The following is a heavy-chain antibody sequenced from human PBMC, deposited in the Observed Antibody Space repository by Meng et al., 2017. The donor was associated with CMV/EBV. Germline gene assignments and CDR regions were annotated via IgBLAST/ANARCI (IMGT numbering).Heavy chain of an antibody. CDR3: ARGDIVLMVFNSGVLYGMDV. CDR1: GFTFSSYA. J-gene: IGHJ6*02. CDR2: ISYDGSNK. Sequence: GESLKISCAASGFTFSSYAMHWVRQAPGKGLEWVAVISYDGSNKYYADSVKGRFTTSRDNSKNTLYLQMNSLRAEDTAVYYCARGDIVLMVFNSGVLYGMDVWGQGTTVTVSS. D-gene: IGHD2-8*01. V-gene: IGHV3-30-3*01.